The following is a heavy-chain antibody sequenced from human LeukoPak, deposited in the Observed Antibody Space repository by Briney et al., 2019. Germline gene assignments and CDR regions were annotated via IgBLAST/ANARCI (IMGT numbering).Heavy chain of an antibody. D-gene: IGHD3-22*01. V-gene: IGHV5-51*01. CDR3: ARARIRYYESRGDSLDN. Sequence: GESLKISCKSSGYSFTSYWIGWVRQMPGKGLEWMGIIYCGDSDTIYSPSFQGQVTISADKSISTAYLQWSGLKASDTAMYYCARARIRYYESRGDSLDNWGQGTMVTVST. CDR1: GYSFTSYW. CDR2: IYCGDSDT. J-gene: IGHJ3*02.